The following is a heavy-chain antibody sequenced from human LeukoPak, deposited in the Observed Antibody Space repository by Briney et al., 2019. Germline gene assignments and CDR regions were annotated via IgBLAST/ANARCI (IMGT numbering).Heavy chain of an antibody. CDR2: IYYSGST. V-gene: IGHV4-30-4*07. D-gene: IGHD2-15*01. Sequence: SETLSLTCAVSGGSISSGGYSWSWIRQPPGKGLEWIGYIYYSGSTYYNPSLKSRVTISVDTSKNQFSLRLSSVTAADTAVYYCARGVKLVVVAATFDYWGQGTLVTVSS. CDR1: GGSISSGGYS. CDR3: ARGVKLVVVAATFDY. J-gene: IGHJ4*02.